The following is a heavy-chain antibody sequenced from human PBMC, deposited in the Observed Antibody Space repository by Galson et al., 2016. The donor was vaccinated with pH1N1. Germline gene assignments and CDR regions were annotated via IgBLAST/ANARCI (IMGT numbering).Heavy chain of an antibody. D-gene: IGHD3-22*01. J-gene: IGHJ4*02. CDR2: INQYGSEK. Sequence: SLRLSCAASGFTFSSNWMSWVRQAPGKGLEWVASINQYGSEKYSVDSVKGRFTITRDNAKNSLYLQMNSLQAEDTAVYYCARDALDYYDSSGYYFDYWGQGTLVTVPS. V-gene: IGHV3-7*01. CDR3: ARDALDYYDSSGYYFDY. CDR1: GFTFSSNW.